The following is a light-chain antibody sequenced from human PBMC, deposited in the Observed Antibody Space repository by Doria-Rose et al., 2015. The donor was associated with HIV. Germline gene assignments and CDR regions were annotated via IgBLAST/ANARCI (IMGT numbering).Light chain of an antibody. V-gene: IGKV3-20*01. CDR3: HQYGTSWT. J-gene: IGKJ1*01. CDR2: DGS. CDR1: QSFSSTY. Sequence: TQSPGTLSLSPGERATLSCRASQSFSSTYLAWYQQKSGQAPCLLIYDGSTRATGIPDRFSASGSGTDFTLTINRLEPEDFALYYCHQYGTSWTFGQGTKVEI.